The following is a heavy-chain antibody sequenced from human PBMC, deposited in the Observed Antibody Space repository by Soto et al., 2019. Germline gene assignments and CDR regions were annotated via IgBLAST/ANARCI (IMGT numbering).Heavy chain of an antibody. J-gene: IGHJ4*02. Sequence: SETLSLTCTVSGGSISSRSYYWGWIRQPPGKGLEWIGSISYSGSTYYNQSLKSRVTISVDTSKNQFSLKLSSVTAADTAVYYCARRRTVTTKGYFDYWGQGTLVTVSS. CDR3: ARRRTVTTKGYFDY. CDR2: ISYSGST. CDR1: GGSISSRSYY. V-gene: IGHV4-39*07. D-gene: IGHD4-17*01.